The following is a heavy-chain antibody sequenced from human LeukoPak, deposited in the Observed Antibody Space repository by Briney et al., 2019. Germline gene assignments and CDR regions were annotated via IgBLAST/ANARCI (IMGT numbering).Heavy chain of an antibody. J-gene: IGHJ3*02. CDR3: ARDMTLGRWLTDWMPFDI. Sequence: ASVKVSCKASGYTFTSYYMHWVRQAPGQGLEWMGIINPSGGSTSYAQKFQGRVTMTRDTSTSTVYMELSSLRSEDTAVYYCARDMTLGRWLTDWMPFDIWGQGTMVTVSS. CDR2: INPSGGST. D-gene: IGHD5-24*01. CDR1: GYTFTSYY. V-gene: IGHV1-46*01.